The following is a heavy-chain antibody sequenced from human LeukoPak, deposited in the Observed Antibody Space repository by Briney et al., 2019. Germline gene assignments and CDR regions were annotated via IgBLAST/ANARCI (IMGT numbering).Heavy chain of an antibody. D-gene: IGHD3-3*01. Sequence: ASVKVSCKASGYTFTGYYMHWVRQAPGQGLEWMGWMNPNSGGTNYAQKFQGRVTMTRDTSISTAYMELSRLRSDDTAVYYCARRASVVTHDYYGLDVWGQGTTVTVSS. CDR1: GYTFTGYY. V-gene: IGHV1-2*02. CDR2: MNPNSGGT. J-gene: IGHJ6*02. CDR3: ARRASVVTHDYYGLDV.